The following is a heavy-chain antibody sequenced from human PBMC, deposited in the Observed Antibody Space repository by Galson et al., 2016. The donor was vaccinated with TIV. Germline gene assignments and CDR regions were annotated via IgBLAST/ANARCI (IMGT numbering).Heavy chain of an antibody. D-gene: IGHD3-16*01. CDR2: IFPSDSDT. J-gene: IGHJ3*02. V-gene: IGHV5-51*01. CDR1: GYNFITYW. Sequence: SGAEVKKTGESLKISCKGSGYNFITYWIGWARQMPGKGLEWMGIIFPSDSDTRYSPSFEGQVTISADKSASTISLQWTSLKTSDSGDYQDAFDIWGQGTMVTVSS. CDR3: AFDI.